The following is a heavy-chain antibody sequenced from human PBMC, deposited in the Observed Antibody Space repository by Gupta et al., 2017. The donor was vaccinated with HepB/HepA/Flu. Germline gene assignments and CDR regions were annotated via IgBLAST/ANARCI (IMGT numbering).Heavy chain of an antibody. CDR2: ISRTSTTI. V-gene: IGHV3-48*02. J-gene: IGHJ4*02. Sequence: EVQLVESGGGLVQPGGSLKLSCAASGFTFSSYTMNWVRQAPGKRLEWVSYISRTSTTIYYAESGKGRVTISRDNAKNSLYLQLSDLRDEDTAVYYCALWWGAVDCTGPFDDGGQGALVTVSS. CDR3: ALWWGAVDCTGPFDD. CDR1: GFTFSSYT. D-gene: IGHD2-8*02.